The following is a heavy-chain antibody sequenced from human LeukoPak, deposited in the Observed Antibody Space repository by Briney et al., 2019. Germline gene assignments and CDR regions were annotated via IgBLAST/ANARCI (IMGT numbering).Heavy chain of an antibody. Sequence: AASVKVSCKASGYTFTGYYMHWVRQAPGQGLEWMGWINPNSGGTNHAQKFQGRVTMTRDTSISTAYMELSRLRSDDTAVYYCARTYYYDSSGYYSPLQAFDIWGQGTMVTVSS. V-gene: IGHV1-2*02. CDR3: ARTYYYDSSGYYSPLQAFDI. D-gene: IGHD3-22*01. CDR1: GYTFTGYY. J-gene: IGHJ3*02. CDR2: INPNSGGT.